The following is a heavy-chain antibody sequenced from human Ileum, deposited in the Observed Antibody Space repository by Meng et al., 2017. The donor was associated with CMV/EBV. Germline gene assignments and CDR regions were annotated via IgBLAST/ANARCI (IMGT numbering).Heavy chain of an antibody. Sequence: GGSLRLSCAASGFIFGDYAMHWVRQAPGKGLEWVSGISWNSGSRGYADSVKGRFTISRDNAKNSLYLQMNSLRAEDTALYYCAKDNRRRVYYYGSGSYWDVGGYWGQGTLVTVSS. CDR2: ISWNSGSR. CDR1: GFIFGDYA. D-gene: IGHD3-10*01. CDR3: AKDNRRRVYYYGSGSYWDVGGY. V-gene: IGHV3-9*01. J-gene: IGHJ4*02.